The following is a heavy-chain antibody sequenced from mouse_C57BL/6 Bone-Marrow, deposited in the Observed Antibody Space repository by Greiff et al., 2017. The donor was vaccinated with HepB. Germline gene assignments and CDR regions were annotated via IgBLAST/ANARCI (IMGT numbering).Heavy chain of an antibody. CDR1: GYTFNDHT. V-gene: IGHV1-78*01. CDR2: IYPRDGNT. J-gene: IGHJ3*01. D-gene: IGHD1-1*01. Sequence: QVQLQQSDAELVKPGASVKISCTASGYTFNDHTIHWMKQRPEQGLDWIGYIYPRDGNTKYNEKFKGKSTLTADKSSSTAYMQLNSLTSEDSAVYVCSCCYTVHCAYWGQGTLVTVSA. CDR3: SCCYTVHCAY.